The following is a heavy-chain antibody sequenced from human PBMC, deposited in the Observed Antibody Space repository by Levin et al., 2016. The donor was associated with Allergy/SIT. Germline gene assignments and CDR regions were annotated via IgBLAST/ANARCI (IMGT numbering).Heavy chain of an antibody. V-gene: IGHV1-18*01. D-gene: IGHD2-2*03. CDR3: ARDMGIVVVPADPFDY. J-gene: IGHJ4*02. Sequence: WVRQAPGQGLEWMGWISAYNGNTNYAQKLQGRVTMTTDTSTSTAYMELRSLRSDDTAVYYCARDMGIVVVPADPFDYWGQGTLVTVSS. CDR2: ISAYNGNT.